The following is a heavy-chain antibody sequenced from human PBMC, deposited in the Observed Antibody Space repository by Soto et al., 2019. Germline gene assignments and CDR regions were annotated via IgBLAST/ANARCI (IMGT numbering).Heavy chain of an antibody. J-gene: IGHJ4*02. CDR1: RYTFTGYY. D-gene: IGHD6-6*01. V-gene: IGHV1-2*04. CDR3: ARGYRSSSGLSLVIDS. Sequence: AKVSCTACRYTFTGYYLHSARQAPGQGLEWMGWINPNSGGTNYAQKFQGWVTMTRDTSISTAYMELSRLRSDDTAVYYCARGYRSSSGLSLVIDSWGQGPLVTSPQ. CDR2: INPNSGGT.